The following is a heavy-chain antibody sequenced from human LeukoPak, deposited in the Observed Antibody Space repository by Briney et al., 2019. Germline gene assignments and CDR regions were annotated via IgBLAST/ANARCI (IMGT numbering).Heavy chain of an antibody. CDR2: ISSSSSYI. CDR3: ARDLGRGVPYYYGMDV. D-gene: IGHD3-10*01. CDR1: GFTFSSYS. V-gene: IGHV3-21*01. Sequence: GRSLRLSCAASGFTFSSYSMNWVRQAPGKGLEWVSSISSSSSYIYYADSVKGRFTISRDNAKNSLYLQMNSLRAEDTAVYYCARDLGRGVPYYYGMDVWGQGTTVTVSS. J-gene: IGHJ6*02.